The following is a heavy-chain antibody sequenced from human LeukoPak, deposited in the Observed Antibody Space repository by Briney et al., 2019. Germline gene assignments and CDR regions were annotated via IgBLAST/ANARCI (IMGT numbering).Heavy chain of an antibody. CDR3: ARGGSSSWYRSIIGNNWFDP. CDR2: INPNSGGT. J-gene: IGHJ5*02. CDR1: GYTFTGYY. D-gene: IGHD6-13*01. V-gene: IGHV1-2*02. Sequence: RASVKVSCKASGYTFTGYYMHWVRQAPGQGLEWMGWINPNSGGTNYAQKFQGRVTMTRNTSISTAYMELSSLRSEDTAVYYCARGGSSSWYRSIIGNNWFDPWGQGTLVTVSS.